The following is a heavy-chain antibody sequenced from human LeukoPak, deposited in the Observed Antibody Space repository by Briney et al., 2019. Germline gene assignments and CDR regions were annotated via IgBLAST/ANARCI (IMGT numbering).Heavy chain of an antibody. CDR1: GGTFSSYA. J-gene: IGHJ4*02. CDR2: IIPIFGTA. Sequence: SVKVSCKASGGTFSSYAISWVRQAPGQGLEWMGGIIPIFGTANYAQEFQGRVTITADESTSTAYMELSSLRSEDTAVYYCARGMHHYDSSGYYGYWGQGTLVTVSS. V-gene: IGHV1-69*13. D-gene: IGHD3-22*01. CDR3: ARGMHHYDSSGYYGY.